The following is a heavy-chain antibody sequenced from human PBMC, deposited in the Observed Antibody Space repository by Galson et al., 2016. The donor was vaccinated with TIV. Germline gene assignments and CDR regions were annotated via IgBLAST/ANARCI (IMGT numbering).Heavy chain of an antibody. CDR1: GGSFSNYY. J-gene: IGHJ4*02. V-gene: IGHV4-34*01. D-gene: IGHD3-10*01. CDR2: INDSGST. CDR3: ARGRYLRTHYYGSGRDFDY. Sequence: SETLSLTCAVYGGSFSNYYWNWIRHSPGKGLEWIGEINDSGSTKYNPSLKSRVSISVDTSKNQFSLRRTSVNAADTAVYYCARGRYLRTHYYGSGRDFDYWAQGTLVTVSS.